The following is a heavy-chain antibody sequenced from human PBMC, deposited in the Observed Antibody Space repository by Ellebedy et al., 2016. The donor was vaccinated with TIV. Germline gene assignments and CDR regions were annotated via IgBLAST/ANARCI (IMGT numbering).Heavy chain of an antibody. J-gene: IGHJ4*02. CDR1: GYSFTTYW. Sequence: GESLKISCKGSGYSFTTYWIGCVRQMSGKGLEWMGIIYPGNCDTRYSPSFQGQVTISADKSISTAYLQWSSLKASDTAMYYCARVGEVAATPCSYWGQGTLVTVSS. V-gene: IGHV5-51*01. D-gene: IGHD2-15*01. CDR3: ARVGEVAATPCSY. CDR2: IYPGNCDT.